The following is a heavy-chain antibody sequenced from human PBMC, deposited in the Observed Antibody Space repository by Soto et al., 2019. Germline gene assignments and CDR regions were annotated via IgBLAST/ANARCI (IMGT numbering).Heavy chain of an antibody. CDR1: GYTFTSYG. CDR2: ISAYNGNT. CDR3: ARESYYYYGMDV. J-gene: IGHJ6*02. V-gene: IGHV1-18*04. Sequence: AASVQVSCQASGYTFTSYGISWVRQAPGQGLEWMGWISAYNGNTNYAQKLQGRVTMTTDTSTSTAYMELRSLRYDDTAVYYCARESYYYYGMDVWGQGTTVTVSS.